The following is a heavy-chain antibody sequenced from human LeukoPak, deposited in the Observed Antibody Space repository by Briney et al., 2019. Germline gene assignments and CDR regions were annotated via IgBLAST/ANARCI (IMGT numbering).Heavy chain of an antibody. CDR1: GGSISGSSDY. CDR3: ARARTLSSLFDH. J-gene: IGHJ4*02. V-gene: IGHV4-39*07. CDR2: LYSGGNT. Sequence: KPSETLSLTCTVSGGSISGSSDYWGWIRQPPGKGLDWIGSLYSGGNTYYNPSLESRVTISVDTSKNQFSLKVRSVTAADTAVYYCARARTLSSLFDHWGQGTLVTVSS.